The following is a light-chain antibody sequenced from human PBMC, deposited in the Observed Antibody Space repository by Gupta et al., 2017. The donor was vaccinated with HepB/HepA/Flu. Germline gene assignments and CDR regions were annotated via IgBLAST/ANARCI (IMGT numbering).Light chain of an antibody. J-gene: IGKJ1*01. V-gene: IGKV1-5*03. CDR2: RAS. CDR3: QHYESYSKV. CDR1: QNISFY. Sequence: DIQMTQSPSTLSASIGDRVTITCRASQNISFYLAWYRQIPGKAPNLLIYRASSLQSGVPSRFSGSGSGTDFALTISSLQPDDFATYYCQHYESYSKVFGQGTRVEIK.